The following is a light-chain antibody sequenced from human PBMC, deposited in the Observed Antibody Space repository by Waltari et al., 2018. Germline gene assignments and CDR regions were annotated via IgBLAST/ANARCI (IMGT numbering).Light chain of an antibody. CDR3: QQAHTFPRT. V-gene: IGKV1-12*01. CDR1: QDIRNS. CDR2: ETS. J-gene: IGKJ5*01. Sequence: DIQMTQSPSSVSGFVGDRVAITCRASQDIRNSLAWYQQRPCNAPKLLISETSDWQYGVPSRFSGSGSGTDFTLTITSLQPEDSATYFCQQAHTFPRTFGQGTRLEI.